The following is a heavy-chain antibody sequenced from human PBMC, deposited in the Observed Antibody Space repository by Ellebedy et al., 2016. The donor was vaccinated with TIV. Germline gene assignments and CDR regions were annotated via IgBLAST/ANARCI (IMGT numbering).Heavy chain of an antibody. D-gene: IGHD3-10*01. CDR3: ARVYGAFNRFDP. Sequence: AASVKVSCKASGYTFTNYAMHWVRQAPGQRLEWMGWINAGNGNTKYSQKFQGRVTITRDTSASKAYMELSSLRSEDAAVYYCARVYGAFNRFDPWGQGTLVTVSS. CDR2: INAGNGNT. J-gene: IGHJ5*02. CDR1: GYTFTNYA. V-gene: IGHV1-3*01.